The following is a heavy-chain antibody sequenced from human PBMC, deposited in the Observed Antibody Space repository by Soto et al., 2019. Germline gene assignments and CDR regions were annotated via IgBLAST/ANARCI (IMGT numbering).Heavy chain of an antibody. D-gene: IGHD3-3*01. J-gene: IGHJ1*01. V-gene: IGHV2-5*02. CDR2: LYWDDDK. CDR3: AHKLRRSGLTIHS. CDR1: GFSLTTSEVG. Sequence: QITLKESGPTLVKPTQTLTLTCTFSGFSLTTSEVGLAWIRQPPGKALEWLALLYWDDDKRYSPSLKSRVTITNDPSKNQVALTMTQMDSVDTATDYGAHKLRRSGLTIHSWGPGALVTVSS.